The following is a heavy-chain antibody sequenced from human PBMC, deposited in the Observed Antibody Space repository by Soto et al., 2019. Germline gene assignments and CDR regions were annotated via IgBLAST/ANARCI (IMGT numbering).Heavy chain of an antibody. CDR2: IWNDGSNK. D-gene: IGHD6-6*01. J-gene: IGHJ6*03. CDR3: SRDGLVRQLVLSYCYYSLYV. CDR1: GFTFSSYG. Sequence: GGSLRLSCAASGFTFSSYGMHWVRQAPGKGLERVAVIWNDGSNKYYADSVKGRFTISRDNSKNTLYLQLNSLRAEDSAWYYCSRDGLVRQLVLSYCYYSLYVWGKGTRGSVS. V-gene: IGHV3-33*01.